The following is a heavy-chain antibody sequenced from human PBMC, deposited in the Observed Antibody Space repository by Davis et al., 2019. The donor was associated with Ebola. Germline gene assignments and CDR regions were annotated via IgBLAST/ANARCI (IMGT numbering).Heavy chain of an antibody. CDR1: GYTFTSYG. Sequence: SVKVSCKASGYTFTSYGISWVRQAPGQGLEWIGWIVVGSGNTNYAQKFQERVTITRDMSTSTAYMELSSLRSEDTAVYYCARVWDSGYDSSYFDYWGQGTLVTVSS. V-gene: IGHV1-58*02. D-gene: IGHD5-12*01. CDR2: IVVGSGNT. CDR3: ARVWDSGYDSSYFDY. J-gene: IGHJ4*02.